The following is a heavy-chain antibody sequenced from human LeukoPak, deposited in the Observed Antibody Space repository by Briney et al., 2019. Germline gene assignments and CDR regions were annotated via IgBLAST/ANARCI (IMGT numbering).Heavy chain of an antibody. CDR1: GFTFSDYY. CDR2: ISSSGDTI. Sequence: KPGGSLRLSCAASGFTFSDYYMSWIRQAPGKGLEWVSYISSSGDTIYYADSVKGRFTISRDNAKNSVFLQMNSLRAEDTVVYYCARPKYSSSWQIFDYWGQGTLVTASS. J-gene: IGHJ4*02. CDR3: ARPKYSSSWQIFDY. V-gene: IGHV3-11*01. D-gene: IGHD6-13*01.